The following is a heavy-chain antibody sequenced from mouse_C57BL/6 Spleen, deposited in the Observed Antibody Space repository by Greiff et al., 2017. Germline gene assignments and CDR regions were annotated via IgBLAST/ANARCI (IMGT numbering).Heavy chain of an antibody. J-gene: IGHJ3*01. Sequence: QVQLQQSGAELVRPGTSVKVSCKASGYAFTNYFIEWVKQRPGQGLEVIGVINPGSGGTNYNEKFKGKATLTADKSSSTAYLQLISLPSENSAVYFCAIRDAPLYGSGYWFAYWGQGTLVTVSA. CDR3: AIRDAPLYGSGYWFAY. V-gene: IGHV1-54*01. CDR1: GYAFTNYF. CDR2: INPGSGGT. D-gene: IGHD1-1*01.